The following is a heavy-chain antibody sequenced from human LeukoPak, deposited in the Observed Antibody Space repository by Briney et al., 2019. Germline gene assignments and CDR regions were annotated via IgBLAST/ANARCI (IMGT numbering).Heavy chain of an antibody. CDR3: ARRYSGSYSAFDI. D-gene: IGHD1-26*01. J-gene: IGHJ3*02. Sequence: GESLKISCKASGYSFAKFWIGWVRQMPGKDLEWMGIIYPGDSDTKYSPSFEGQVTISVDKSINTAYLQWSSLKASDTAMYYCARRYSGSYSAFDIWGQGTMVTVSS. CDR1: GYSFAKFW. V-gene: IGHV5-51*01. CDR2: IYPGDSDT.